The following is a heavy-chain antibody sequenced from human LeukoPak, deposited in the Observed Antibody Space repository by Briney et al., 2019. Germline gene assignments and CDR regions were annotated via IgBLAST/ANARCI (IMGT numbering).Heavy chain of an antibody. J-gene: IGHJ4*02. Sequence: SETLSLTCAVYGGSFSGYYWSWIRQPPGKGLEWIGEINHSGSTNYNPSLKSRVTISVDTSKNQFSLKLSSVTAADTAVYYCARDPPYGTMIVVADYWGQGTLVTVSS. V-gene: IGHV4-34*01. CDR3: ARDPPYGTMIVVADY. CDR1: GGSFSGYY. D-gene: IGHD3-22*01. CDR2: INHSGST.